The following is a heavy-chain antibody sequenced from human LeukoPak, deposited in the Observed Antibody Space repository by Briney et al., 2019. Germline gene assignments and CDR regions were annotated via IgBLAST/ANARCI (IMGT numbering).Heavy chain of an antibody. V-gene: IGHV3-53*03. CDR2: IYSGGST. CDR1: GFTVSSDY. CDR3: ARGQSYYEAFDI. J-gene: IGHJ3*02. D-gene: IGHD1-26*01. Sequence: GGALRLSCAASGFTVSSDYMSWVRQPPGKGLEWVSVIYSGGSTNYADSVKGRFTISRDNSKNTLHLQMNSLRVEDTAVYYCARGQSYYEAFDIWGQGTMVTVSS.